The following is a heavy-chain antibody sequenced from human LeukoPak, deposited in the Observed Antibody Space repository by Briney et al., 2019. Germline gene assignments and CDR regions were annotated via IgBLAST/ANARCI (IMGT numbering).Heavy chain of an antibody. CDR3: ASYGYSSSWPYYYYAMDV. V-gene: IGHV3-21*01. CDR2: ISSSGSYI. D-gene: IGHD6-13*01. J-gene: IGHJ6*02. CDR1: GFTFSSYS. Sequence: GGSLKLSCAASGFTFSSYSMNWVRQAPGKGLEWVSSISSSGSYIYYVDSVKGRFTISRDNAKNSLYLQMNSLRAEDTAVYYCASYGYSSSWPYYYYAMDVWGQGTTVTVSS.